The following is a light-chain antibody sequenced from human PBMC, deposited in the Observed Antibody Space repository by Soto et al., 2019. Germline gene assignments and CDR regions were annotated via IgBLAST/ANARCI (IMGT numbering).Light chain of an antibody. Sequence: EIVFTQSACTLSLSPGERATLSCRASQSVSSSYLAWYQQKPGQAPRLLIYGASNRATGIPDRFSGSGSGTDFTLTISRLEPEDFAVYYCQQYGSSGTFGQGTKVDIK. CDR1: QSVSSSY. J-gene: IGKJ1*01. CDR3: QQYGSSGT. CDR2: GAS. V-gene: IGKV3-20*01.